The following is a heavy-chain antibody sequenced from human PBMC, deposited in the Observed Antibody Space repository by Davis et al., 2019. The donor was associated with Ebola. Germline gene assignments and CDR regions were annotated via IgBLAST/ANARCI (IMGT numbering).Heavy chain of an antibody. Sequence: GGSLRLSCAASGFTFSDYVMMWVRQAPGKGLEWVAVIWYDGSNKYYADSVKGRFTTSRDNSKNTLYLQMNSLRAEDTAVYYCARVSPAGEMDVWGKGTTVTVSS. CDR1: GFTFSDYV. V-gene: IGHV3-33*08. CDR2: IWYDGSNK. CDR3: ARVSPAGEMDV. D-gene: IGHD4-17*01. J-gene: IGHJ6*04.